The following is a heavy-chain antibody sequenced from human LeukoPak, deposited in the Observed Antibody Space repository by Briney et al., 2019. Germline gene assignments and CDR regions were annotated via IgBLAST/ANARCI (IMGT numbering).Heavy chain of an antibody. Sequence: SETLSLTCAVYGGSFSGYYWSWIRQPPGKGLEWIGEINHSGSTNYNPSLKSRVTISGDTSKNQFSLKLSSVTAADTAVYYCARGPRYSSSWYVTFDYYYYGMDVWGQGTTVTVSS. CDR2: INHSGST. CDR3: ARGPRYSSSWYVTFDYYYYGMDV. D-gene: IGHD6-13*01. CDR1: GGSFSGYY. J-gene: IGHJ6*02. V-gene: IGHV4-34*01.